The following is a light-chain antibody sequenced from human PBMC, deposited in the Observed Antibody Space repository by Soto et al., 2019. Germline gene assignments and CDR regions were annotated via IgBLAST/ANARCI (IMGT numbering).Light chain of an antibody. CDR2: GAS. V-gene: IGKV3-20*01. Sequence: EIVLTQSPVTLSLSPGERATLSCRASQSVSNDLAWYQRKPGQAPRLLIYGASSRATGIPDRFSGSGSGTDFTLTISRLDPENLGVYYGHKYGESPQTFGQGTKVEIK. CDR3: HKYGESPQT. J-gene: IGKJ1*01. CDR1: QSVSND.